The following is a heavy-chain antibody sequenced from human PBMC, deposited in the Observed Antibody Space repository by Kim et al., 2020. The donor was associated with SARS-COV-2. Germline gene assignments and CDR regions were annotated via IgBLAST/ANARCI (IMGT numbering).Heavy chain of an antibody. Sequence: GGSLRLSCAASGFSFDDYAMNWVRQGPGKGLEWVSGISWNSGSIGYADSVKGRFTISRDNAKNSLYLQMNSLRAEDTALYYCARRVRGVAYGMDVWGQGT. CDR1: GFSFDDYA. D-gene: IGHD3-10*01. V-gene: IGHV3-9*01. J-gene: IGHJ6*02. CDR2: ISWNSGSI. CDR3: ARRVRGVAYGMDV.